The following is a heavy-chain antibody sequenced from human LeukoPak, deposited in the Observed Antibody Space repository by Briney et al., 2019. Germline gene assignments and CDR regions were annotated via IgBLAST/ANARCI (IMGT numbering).Heavy chain of an antibody. D-gene: IGHD3-10*01. CDR2: ISYDGSNK. Sequence: GGSLRLSCAASGFTFSSYGMHWVRQAPGKGLEWVAVISYDGSNKYYADSVKGRFTISRDNSKNTLYLQMNSLRAEDTAVYYCAKAPVGSGSYYMHYWGQGTLVTVSS. V-gene: IGHV3-30*18. J-gene: IGHJ4*02. CDR1: GFTFSSYG. CDR3: AKAPVGSGSYYMHY.